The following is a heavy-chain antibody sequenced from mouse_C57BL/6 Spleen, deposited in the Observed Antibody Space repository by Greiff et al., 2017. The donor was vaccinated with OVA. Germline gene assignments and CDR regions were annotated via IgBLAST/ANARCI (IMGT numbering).Heavy chain of an antibody. J-gene: IGHJ1*03. CDR3: ARAEGYYYGSRRWYVDV. CDR2: IDPSDSET. V-gene: IGHV1-52*01. D-gene: IGHD1-1*01. Sequence: QVQLQQPGAELVRPGSSVKLSCKASGYTFTSYWMHWVKQRPIQGLEWIGNIDPSDSETHYNQKFKDKATLTVDKSSSTAYMQLSSLTSEDSAVYYCARAEGYYYGSRRWYVDVWGTGTTVTVSS. CDR1: GYTFTSYW.